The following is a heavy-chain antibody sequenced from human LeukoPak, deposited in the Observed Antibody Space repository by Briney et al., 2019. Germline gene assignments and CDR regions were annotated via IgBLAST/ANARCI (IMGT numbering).Heavy chain of an antibody. CDR2: IYHSGST. J-gene: IGHJ4*02. D-gene: IGHD5-12*01. Sequence: SETLSLTCTVSGYSISSGYYWGWIRQPPGKGLEWIGSIYHSGSTYHNPSLKSRVTISVDTSKNQFSLKLSSVTAADTAVYYCALIVATSRVFDYWGQGTLVTVAS. CDR1: GYSISSGYY. V-gene: IGHV4-38-2*02. CDR3: ALIVATSRVFDY.